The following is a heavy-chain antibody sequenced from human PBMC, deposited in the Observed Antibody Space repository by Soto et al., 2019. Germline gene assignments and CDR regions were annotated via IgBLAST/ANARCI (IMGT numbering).Heavy chain of an antibody. CDR1: GFSLSNARMG. CDR2: IFSNDEK. V-gene: IGHV2-26*01. CDR3: ARYYYESSGFHPNYYYGMDV. D-gene: IGHD3-22*01. J-gene: IGHJ6*02. Sequence: QVTLKESGPVLVKPTETLTLTCTVSGFSLSNARMGVSWIRQPPGKALEWLAHIFSNDEKSYSTSLKSRLTISKDTSKSQVVLTMTNMDPVDTATYYCARYYYESSGFHPNYYYGMDVWGQGTTVTVSS.